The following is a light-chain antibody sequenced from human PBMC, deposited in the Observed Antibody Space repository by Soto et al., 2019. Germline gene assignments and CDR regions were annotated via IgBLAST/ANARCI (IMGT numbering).Light chain of an antibody. CDR2: EVS. CDR3: SSYSSTSSLGV. CDR1: SSDVGGYNY. J-gene: IGLJ1*01. V-gene: IGLV2-14*01. Sequence: QSALTQPASVSGSPGQWITISCTGTSSDVGGYNYVSWYQQHPGKAPKLMIYEVSNRPSGVSNRFSGSKSGNTASLTISGLQAEDEADYYCSSYSSTSSLGVFGTGTKVTLL.